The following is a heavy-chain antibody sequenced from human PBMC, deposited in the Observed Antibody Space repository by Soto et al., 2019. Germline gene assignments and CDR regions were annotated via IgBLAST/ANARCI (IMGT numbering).Heavy chain of an antibody. V-gene: IGHV3-30*18. J-gene: IGHJ6*02. CDR1: GFTFSSYG. CDR3: AKDHLEWVEYYGMDV. D-gene: IGHD1-26*01. Sequence: GGSLRLSCAASGFTFSSYGMHWVRQAPGKGLEWVAVISYDGSNKYYADSVKGRFTISRDNSKNTLYLQMNSLRAEDTAVYYCAKDHLEWVEYYGMDVWGQGTTVTVSS. CDR2: ISYDGSNK.